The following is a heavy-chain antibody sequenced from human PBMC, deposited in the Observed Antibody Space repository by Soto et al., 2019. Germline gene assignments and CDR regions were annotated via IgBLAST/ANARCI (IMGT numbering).Heavy chain of an antibody. CDR3: ARQYYYDSSGPRMAYGS. V-gene: IGHV1-69*06. D-gene: IGHD3-22*01. Sequence: SVKVCCEASGGTFRSYSISWVRHAPGQGLEWMGGIIPIFGTANYAQKFQGRVTITADKSTSTAYMELSSLRSEDTAVYYCARQYYYDSSGPRMAYGSWGQGPMVTVS. CDR1: GGTFRSYS. CDR2: IIPIFGTA. J-gene: IGHJ3*01.